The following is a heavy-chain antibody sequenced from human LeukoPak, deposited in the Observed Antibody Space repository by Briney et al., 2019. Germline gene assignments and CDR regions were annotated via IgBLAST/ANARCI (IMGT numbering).Heavy chain of an antibody. CDR3: ARGAYDSSGYHNY. D-gene: IGHD3-22*01. V-gene: IGHV1-69*05. Sequence: ASVKVSCKASGGTFSSYAISWVRQAPGQGLEWMGRIIPIFVTANYAQKFQGRVTITTDESTSTAYMELSSLRSEDTAVYYCARGAYDSSGYHNYWGQGTLVTVSS. CDR1: GGTFSSYA. J-gene: IGHJ4*02. CDR2: IIPIFVTA.